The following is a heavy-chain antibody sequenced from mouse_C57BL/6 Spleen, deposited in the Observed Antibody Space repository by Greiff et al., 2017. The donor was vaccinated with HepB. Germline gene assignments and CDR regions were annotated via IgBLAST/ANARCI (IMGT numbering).Heavy chain of an antibody. Sequence: EVQLQQSGAELVRPGASVKLSCTASGFNIKDYYMHWVKQRPEQGLEWIGRIDPEDGDTEYAPKFQGKATMTADTSSNTAYLQLSSLTSEDTAVYYCTPYWYGSSLYAMDYWGQGTSVTVSS. J-gene: IGHJ4*01. CDR2: IDPEDGDT. D-gene: IGHD1-1*01. CDR3: TPYWYGSSLYAMDY. CDR1: GFNIKDYY. V-gene: IGHV14-1*01.